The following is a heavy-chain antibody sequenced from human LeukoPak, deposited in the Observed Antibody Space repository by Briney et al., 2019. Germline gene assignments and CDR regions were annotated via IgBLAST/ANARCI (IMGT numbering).Heavy chain of an antibody. Sequence: ASVKVSCKASGGTFSSYAISWVRQAPGQGLEWMGGIIPIFGTANYAQKFQGRVTITADESTSTAYMELSSLRSEDTAVYYCAVESDIVVVPAAMEGIYWGQGTLVTVSS. CDR3: AVESDIVVVPAAMEGIY. V-gene: IGHV1-69*13. CDR2: IIPIFGTA. CDR1: GGTFSSYA. J-gene: IGHJ4*02. D-gene: IGHD2-2*01.